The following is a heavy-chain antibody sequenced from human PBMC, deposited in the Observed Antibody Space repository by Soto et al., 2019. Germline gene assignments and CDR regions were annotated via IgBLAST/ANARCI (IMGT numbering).Heavy chain of an antibody. D-gene: IGHD2-15*01. CDR3: AKDKIVVVVAANHDAFDI. Sequence: GGSLRLSCAASGFTFSSYVMSWVRQAPGKGLEWVSAISGSGGRTYYADSVKGRFTISRDNSKNTLYVQMNSLRAEDTAVYYFAKDKIVVVVAANHDAFDIWGQGTMVT. CDR1: GFTFSSYV. CDR2: ISGSGGRT. J-gene: IGHJ3*02. V-gene: IGHV3-23*01.